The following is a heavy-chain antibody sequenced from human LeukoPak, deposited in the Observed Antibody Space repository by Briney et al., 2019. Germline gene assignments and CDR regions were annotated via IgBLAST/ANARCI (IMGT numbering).Heavy chain of an antibody. V-gene: IGHV3-48*03. CDR2: ISSRGGTI. CDR3: ATQGRSAISGI. Sequence: GGSLRLSCAASGLTFSSSEMNWVRQAPGKGLEWISYISSRGGTIYHADSVKGRLTVSRDNAKNSLYLQMNSLRAEDTAVYYCATQGRSAISGIWGQGTMVTVSS. D-gene: IGHD3-3*01. CDR1: GLTFSSSE. J-gene: IGHJ3*02.